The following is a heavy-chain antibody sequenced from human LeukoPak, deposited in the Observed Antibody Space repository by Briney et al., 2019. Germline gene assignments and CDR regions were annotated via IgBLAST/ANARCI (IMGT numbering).Heavy chain of an antibody. Sequence: GGSLRLSCAASGFTFSSYEMNWVRQAPGKGLEWVSYISSSGSTIYYADSVKGRFTISRDNAKNSLYLQMNSLRAEDTAVYYCARLRRGSGSPPLDVWGKGTTVTVSS. CDR2: ISSSGSTI. D-gene: IGHD3-10*01. CDR1: GFTFSSYE. J-gene: IGHJ6*04. V-gene: IGHV3-48*03. CDR3: ARLRRGSGSPPLDV.